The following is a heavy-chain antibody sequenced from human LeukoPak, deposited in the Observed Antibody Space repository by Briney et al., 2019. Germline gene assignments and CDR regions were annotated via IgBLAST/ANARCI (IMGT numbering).Heavy chain of an antibody. Sequence: GGSLRLSCAASGFTFSSYEMNWVRQAPGKGLEWVSYISSSGSTTYYADSVKGRFTISRDNAKNSLYLQMNSLRAEDTAVYYCARDPVKAVANGINYFDYWGQGTLVTVSS. J-gene: IGHJ4*02. CDR1: GFTFSSYE. D-gene: IGHD6-19*01. CDR3: ARDPVKAVANGINYFDY. CDR2: ISSSGSTT. V-gene: IGHV3-48*03.